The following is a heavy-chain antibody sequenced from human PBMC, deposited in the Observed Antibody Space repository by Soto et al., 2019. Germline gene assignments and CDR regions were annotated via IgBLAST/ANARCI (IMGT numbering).Heavy chain of an antibody. V-gene: IGHV3-11*01. D-gene: IGHD6-13*01. CDR2: IDSGDGTT. CDR1: GFDFGDYY. CDR3: VRPYYSSSWFPFDR. Sequence: GGSLRLSCTGSGFDFGDYYMRWIRQAPGKGLEWVSYIDSGDGTTYYTDSVKGRFTISRDNAKKTVYLQMSSLRVEDTVLYYCVRPYYSSSWFPFDRWGQGTLVTVSS. J-gene: IGHJ4*02.